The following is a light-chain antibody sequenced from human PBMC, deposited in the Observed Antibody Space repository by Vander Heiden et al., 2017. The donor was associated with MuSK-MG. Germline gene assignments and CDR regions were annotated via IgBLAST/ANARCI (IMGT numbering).Light chain of an antibody. Sequence: QSALAQPASVSGSPGQSITISCTGTSSDVGSYNLVSWYQQHPGKAPRLMVYEVSGRPSGVSNRFSGSKSGDTASLTISGLQAEDEADYFCCSYAGSNTVIFGGGTKLTVL. CDR1: SSDVGSYNL. J-gene: IGLJ2*01. V-gene: IGLV2-23*02. CDR2: EVS. CDR3: CSYAGSNTVI.